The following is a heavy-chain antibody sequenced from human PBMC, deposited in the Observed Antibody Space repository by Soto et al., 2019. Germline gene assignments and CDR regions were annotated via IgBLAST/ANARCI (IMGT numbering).Heavy chain of an antibody. Sequence: PSQTLSLTCAISADSVFSSTAAWNWIRQSPSRGLEWLGRTYYRSKWYNDYAVSVKSRITINPDTSKHQFSLQLNSVTPEDTAVYYCARDRSGSGWFNAFDIWGHGTMVTVSS. J-gene: IGHJ3*02. CDR3: ARDRSGSGWFNAFDI. CDR2: TYYRSKWYN. D-gene: IGHD6-19*01. V-gene: IGHV6-1*01. CDR1: ADSVFSSTAA.